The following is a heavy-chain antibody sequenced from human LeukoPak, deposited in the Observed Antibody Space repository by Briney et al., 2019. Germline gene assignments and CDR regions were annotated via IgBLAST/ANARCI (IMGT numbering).Heavy chain of an antibody. D-gene: IGHD2-2*01. J-gene: IGHJ5*02. Sequence: ASVEVSCKASGYTFTGYYMHWVRQAPGRGLEWMGWINPNSGGTNYAQKFQGRVTMTRDTSISTAYMELSRLRSDDTAVYYCARARRPGPRDIVVVPAAGGWFDPWGQGTLVTVSS. CDR1: GYTFTGYY. CDR3: ARARRPGPRDIVVVPAAGGWFDP. V-gene: IGHV1-2*02. CDR2: INPNSGGT.